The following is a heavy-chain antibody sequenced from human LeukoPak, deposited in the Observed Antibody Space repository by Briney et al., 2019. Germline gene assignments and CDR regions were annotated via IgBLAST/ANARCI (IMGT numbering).Heavy chain of an antibody. CDR2: ISSSSSYI. Sequence: GGSLGLSCAASGFTFSSYSMNWVRQAPGKGLEWVSSISSSSSYIYYADSVKGRFTISRDNAKNSLYLQMNSLRAEDTALYYCAKSQGYYYDSSDSSFDYWGQGTLVTVSS. CDR3: AKSQGYYYDSSDSSFDY. J-gene: IGHJ4*02. CDR1: GFTFSSYS. V-gene: IGHV3-21*04. D-gene: IGHD3-22*01.